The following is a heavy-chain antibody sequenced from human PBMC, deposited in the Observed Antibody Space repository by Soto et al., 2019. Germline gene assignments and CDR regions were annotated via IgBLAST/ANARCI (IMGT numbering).Heavy chain of an antibody. Sequence: PSETLSLTCAVTGYSISSGYYWGWIRQPPGKGLEWIGSISHSGSTYYIPSLKSRVTISVDTSKNQFSLKLSSVTAADTSVYYCARDVGSGRYYYYYYGMDVWSQGTTVTVCS. CDR3: ARDVGSGRYYYYYYGMDV. J-gene: IGHJ6*02. D-gene: IGHD3-10*01. V-gene: IGHV4-38-2*02. CDR2: ISHSGST. CDR1: GYSISSGYY.